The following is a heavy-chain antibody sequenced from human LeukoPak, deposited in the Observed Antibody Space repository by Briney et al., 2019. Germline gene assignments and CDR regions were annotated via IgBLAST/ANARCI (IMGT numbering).Heavy chain of an antibody. J-gene: IGHJ6*02. Sequence: GGSLRLSCAASRFTFSDYTMSWVRQAPGKGLEWVSTISGSGGSTYYTDSVKGRFTISRDNSKNTLYLQMNSLRAEDTAVYYCAREYESPGIAVAPSYYYGMDVWGQGTTVTVSS. CDR2: ISGSGGST. CDR1: RFTFSDYT. D-gene: IGHD6-19*01. V-gene: IGHV3-23*01. CDR3: AREYESPGIAVAPSYYYGMDV.